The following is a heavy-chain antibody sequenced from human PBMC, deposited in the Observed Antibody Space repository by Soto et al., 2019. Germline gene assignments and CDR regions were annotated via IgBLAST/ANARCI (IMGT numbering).Heavy chain of an antibody. CDR1: GFTFSSYG. CDR3: ARDRFSYYDSSGYYGGVVAFYM. V-gene: IGHV3-33*01. J-gene: IGHJ3*02. Sequence: GGSLRLSCAASGFTFSSYGMHWVRQAPGKGLEWVAVIWYDGSNKYYADSVKGRFTISRDNSKNTLDLQMNSLRAEDTAVYYCARDRFSYYDSSGYYGGVVAFYMWGQGTMVNVSS. D-gene: IGHD3-22*01. CDR2: IWYDGSNK.